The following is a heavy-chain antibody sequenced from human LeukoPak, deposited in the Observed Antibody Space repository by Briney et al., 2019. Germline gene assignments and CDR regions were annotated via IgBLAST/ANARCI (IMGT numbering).Heavy chain of an antibody. D-gene: IGHD6-13*01. CDR2: INHSGST. V-gene: IGHV4-34*01. CDR1: GGSFSGYY. J-gene: IGHJ4*02. Sequence: PSETLSLTCAVYGGSFSGYYWSWIRQPPGKGLEWIGEINHSGSTNYNPSLKSRVTISVDTSKNQFSLKLSSVTAADTAVYYCARIRSAAAGLEIVLDYWGQGTLVTVSS. CDR3: ARIRSAAAGLEIVLDY.